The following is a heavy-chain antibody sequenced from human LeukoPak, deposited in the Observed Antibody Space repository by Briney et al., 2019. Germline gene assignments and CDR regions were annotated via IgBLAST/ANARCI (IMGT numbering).Heavy chain of an antibody. J-gene: IGHJ4*02. D-gene: IGHD2-21*02. CDR3: ARVTAKYYFDY. CDR2: ISGSGGST. Sequence: GGSLRLSCAASGFTFSSYAMSWVRQAPGKGLEWVSAISGSGGSTYYADSVKGQFTISRDNSKNTLYLQMNSLRAEDTAVYYCARVTAKYYFDYWGQGTLVTVSS. CDR1: GFTFSSYA. V-gene: IGHV3-23*01.